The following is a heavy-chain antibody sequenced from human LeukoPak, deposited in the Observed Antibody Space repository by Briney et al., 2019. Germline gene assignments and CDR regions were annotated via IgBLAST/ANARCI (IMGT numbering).Heavy chain of an antibody. CDR1: GYTFTGYY. Sequence: SVKVSCKASGYTFTGYYMHWVRQAPGQGLEWMGGIIPIFGTANYAQKFQGRVTITADESTSTAYMELSSLRSEDTAVYYCARGDGYNKGRYFDYWGKGTLVTVSS. V-gene: IGHV1-69*13. CDR3: ARGDGYNKGRYFDY. J-gene: IGHJ4*02. CDR2: IIPIFGTA. D-gene: IGHD5-24*01.